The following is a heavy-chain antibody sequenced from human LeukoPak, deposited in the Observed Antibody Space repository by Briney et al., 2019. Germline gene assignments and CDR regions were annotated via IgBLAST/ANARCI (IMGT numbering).Heavy chain of an antibody. CDR2: ISGSGGST. D-gene: IGHD6-19*01. J-gene: IGHJ4*02. CDR1: GFTFSTYA. Sequence: GGSLRLSCAASGFTFSTYAMSWVRQAPGKGLEWVSAISGSGGSTYYADSVKGRFTISRDNSKNTLCLQINSLRAEDTAVYYCAKGALAVAGYDYWGQGTLVTVSS. V-gene: IGHV3-23*01. CDR3: AKGALAVAGYDY.